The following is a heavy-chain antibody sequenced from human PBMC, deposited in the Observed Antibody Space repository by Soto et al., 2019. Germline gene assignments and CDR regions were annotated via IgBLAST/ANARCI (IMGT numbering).Heavy chain of an antibody. CDR1: GGTFSSYA. CDR2: IIPIFGTA. CDR3: ARGVPAAIRDYYYGMDV. D-gene: IGHD2-2*02. V-gene: IGHV1-69*01. J-gene: IGHJ6*02. Sequence: QVQLVQSGAEVKKPGSSVKVSCKASGGTFSSYAISWGRQAPGQGLEWMGGIIPIFGTANYAQKFQVRVTITADESTSTAYMELSSLRSEDTAVYYCARGVPAAIRDYYYGMDVWGQGTTVTVSS.